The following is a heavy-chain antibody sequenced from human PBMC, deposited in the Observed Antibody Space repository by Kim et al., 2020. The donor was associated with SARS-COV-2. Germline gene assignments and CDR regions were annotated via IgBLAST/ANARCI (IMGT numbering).Heavy chain of an antibody. CDR2: IYYRGST. J-gene: IGHJ5*02. Sequence: SETLSLTCTVSGGSISSNYWSWIRQPPGKGLEWIGYIYYRGSTNYNPSLQSRVTMSVDTSKNQFSLKLSSVTAADTAVYYCARELLLNWFDPWGQGTLVT. CDR1: GGSISSNY. D-gene: IGHD2-15*01. CDR3: ARELLLNWFDP. V-gene: IGHV4-59*13.